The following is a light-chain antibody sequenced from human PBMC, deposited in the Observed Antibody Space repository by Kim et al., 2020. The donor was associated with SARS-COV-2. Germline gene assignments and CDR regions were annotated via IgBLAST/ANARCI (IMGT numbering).Light chain of an antibody. CDR2: DAS. CDR3: QQYNNWRRA. J-gene: IGKJ1*01. CDR1: QSLGSN. V-gene: IGKV3-15*01. Sequence: EIVMTQSPATLSVSPGERATVSCRASQSLGSNLAWYQQKPGQAPRLLIYDASTRANGIPARFSGSGSGTEFTLSIDSLQSEDFAIYYCQQYNNWRRAFGQGTKVDIK.